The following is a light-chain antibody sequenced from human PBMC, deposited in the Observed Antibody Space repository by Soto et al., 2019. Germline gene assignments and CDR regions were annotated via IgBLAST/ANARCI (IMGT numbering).Light chain of an antibody. Sequence: EIVLTQSPGTLSLSPGERATLSCRASQSVSSTYLAWCQQKPGQAPRLLIYGASTRATGIPDRFSGTGSGTDFTLTISRLEPEDFAVYYCQRYGSSSLSFGGGTRVEI. CDR3: QRYGSSSLS. J-gene: IGKJ4*01. V-gene: IGKV3-20*01. CDR1: QSVSSTY. CDR2: GAS.